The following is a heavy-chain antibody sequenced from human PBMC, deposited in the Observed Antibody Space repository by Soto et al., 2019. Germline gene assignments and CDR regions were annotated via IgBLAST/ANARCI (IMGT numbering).Heavy chain of an antibody. CDR1: GGSISSYY. V-gene: IGHV4-59*12. CDR3: AREDDGGDRDYYGLDV. Sequence: SETLSLTCTVSGGSISSYYWSWIRQPPGKGLEWIGYIYYSGSTYYNPSLKSRVTISVDTSKNQFSLKLSSVTAADTAVYFCAREDDGGDRDYYGLDVWGQGTTVTVSS. D-gene: IGHD2-21*02. CDR2: IYYSGST. J-gene: IGHJ6*02.